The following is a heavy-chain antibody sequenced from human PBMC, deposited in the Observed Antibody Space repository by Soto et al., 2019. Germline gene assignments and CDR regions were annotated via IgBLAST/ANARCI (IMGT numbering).Heavy chain of an antibody. D-gene: IGHD5-12*01. CDR3: ANPPPNGYNYWFY. V-gene: IGHV3-23*01. J-gene: IGHJ4*02. CDR1: GFTFSSYA. Sequence: EVQLLESGGGLVQPGGSLRLSCAASGFTFSSYAMSWVRQAPGKGLEWVSALSGSGGSTYYADSVKGRFTIFRDNSKNTLYLQMNSLRAEDTAVYYCANPPPNGYNYWFYWGQGTLVTVSS. CDR2: LSGSGGST.